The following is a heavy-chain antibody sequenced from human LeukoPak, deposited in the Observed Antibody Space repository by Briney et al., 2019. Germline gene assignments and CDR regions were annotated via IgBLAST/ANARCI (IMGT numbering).Heavy chain of an antibody. D-gene: IGHD1-26*01. CDR1: GFTFDDYA. J-gene: IGHJ3*02. CDR2: ISWNSGSI. CDR3: AKDYSGSYYRLFGAFDI. V-gene: IGHV3-9*01. Sequence: PGRSLRLSCAASGFTFDDYAMHWVRQAPGKGLEWVSGISWNSGSIGYADSVKGRFTISRDNAKNSLYLQMNSLRAEDTALYYCAKDYSGSYYRLFGAFDIWGQGTMVTVSS.